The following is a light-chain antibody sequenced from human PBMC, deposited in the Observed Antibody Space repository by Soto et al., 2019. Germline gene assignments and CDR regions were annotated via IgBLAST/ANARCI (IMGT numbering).Light chain of an antibody. Sequence: QSVLTQPPSASGSPGQSVTISCTGTSSDVGGYNYVSWYQQHPGKAPKLMIFEVSKRPSGVPDRFSGSKSGNTASLTVSGLQAEDEADYYCSSYAGNNNVVFGGGTKLIVL. CDR3: SSYAGNNNVV. V-gene: IGLV2-8*01. J-gene: IGLJ2*01. CDR2: EVS. CDR1: SSDVGGYNY.